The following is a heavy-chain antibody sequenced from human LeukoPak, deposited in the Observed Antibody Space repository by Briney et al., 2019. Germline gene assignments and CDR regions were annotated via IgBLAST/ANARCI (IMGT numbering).Heavy chain of an antibody. V-gene: IGHV3-21*01. Sequence: GGSLRLSCAASGFTFNIYSMNWVRQAPGKGLEWVSRITSSSHYIYYADSVKGRFTISRDNAKNSLYLDMSSLRAEDTAVYYCRVVTDILTGFATAEYYFDYWGQGTLVTVSS. D-gene: IGHD3-9*01. J-gene: IGHJ4*02. CDR3: RVVTDILTGFATAEYYFDY. CDR1: GFTFNIYS. CDR2: ITSSSHYI.